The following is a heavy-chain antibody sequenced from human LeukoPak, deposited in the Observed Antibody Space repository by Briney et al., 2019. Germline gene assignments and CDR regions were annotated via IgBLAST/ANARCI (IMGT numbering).Heavy chain of an antibody. CDR1: GGTFSSYA. J-gene: IGHJ4*02. D-gene: IGHD2-2*01. CDR3: ARDPEYCSSTSCHGGY. Sequence: ASVKVSCKASGGTFSSYAISWVRQAPGQGLEWMGGIIPIFGTANYAQKFQGRVTITTDESTSTAYMELSSLRSEDTAVYYCARDPEYCSSTSCHGGYWGQGTLVTVSS. CDR2: IIPIFGTA. V-gene: IGHV1-69*05.